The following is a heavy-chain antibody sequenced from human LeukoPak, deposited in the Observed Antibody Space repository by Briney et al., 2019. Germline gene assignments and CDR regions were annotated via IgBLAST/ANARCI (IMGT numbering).Heavy chain of an antibody. CDR3: ATSGDSTSYYYYGMDV. CDR1: GYTFTGYY. D-gene: IGHD3-10*01. V-gene: IGHV1-2*02. Sequence: ASVKVSCKASGYTFTGYYMHWVRQAPGQGLEWMGWINPNSGGTNYAQKFQGRVTMTRDTSISTAYMELSRLGSDDTAVYYCATSGDSTSYYYYGMDVWGQGTTVTVSS. J-gene: IGHJ6*02. CDR2: INPNSGGT.